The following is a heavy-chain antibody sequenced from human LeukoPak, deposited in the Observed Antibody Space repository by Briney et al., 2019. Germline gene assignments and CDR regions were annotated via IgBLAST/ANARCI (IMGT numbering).Heavy chain of an antibody. J-gene: IGHJ3*02. Sequence: SETLSLTCTVSGGSISSYSWSWIRQPAGKGLEWIGRIFASGSTKYNPSLKSRVTLSVETSKKQFSLKLSSVTAADTAVYYCAREGSAFDIWGQGTMVTVSS. V-gene: IGHV4-4*07. CDR1: GGSISSYS. CDR3: AREGSAFDI. CDR2: IFASGST.